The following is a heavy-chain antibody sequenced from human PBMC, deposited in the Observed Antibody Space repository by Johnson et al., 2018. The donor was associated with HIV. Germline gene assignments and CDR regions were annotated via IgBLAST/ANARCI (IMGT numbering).Heavy chain of an antibody. CDR2: ISWNSGSI. V-gene: IGHV3-9*01. D-gene: IGHD3-3*01. Sequence: LVESGGGLVQPGRSLRLSCAASGFTFDDYAMHWVRQAPGKGLEWVSGISWNSGSIGYADSVKGRFTISRDNAKNSLYLQMNSLRAEDTALYYCAKDIMMGWFYAFDIWGQGTMVTVSS. CDR1: GFTFDDYA. J-gene: IGHJ3*02. CDR3: AKDIMMGWFYAFDI.